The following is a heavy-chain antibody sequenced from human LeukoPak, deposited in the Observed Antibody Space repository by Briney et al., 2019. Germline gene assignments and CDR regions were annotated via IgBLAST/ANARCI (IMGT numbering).Heavy chain of an antibody. CDR2: IRFDGSNK. Sequence: GGSLRLSCAASGFIFSAHAMTWVRQAPGKGLEWVAFIRFDGSNKYYGDSVKGRFTIFRDNSMNTLYLQMNSLRAEDTAVYYCARDKGNYNYYYSYYVDVWGKGTTVIVSS. CDR1: GFIFSAHA. J-gene: IGHJ6*03. V-gene: IGHV3-30*02. D-gene: IGHD3-10*01. CDR3: ARDKGNYNYYYSYYVDV.